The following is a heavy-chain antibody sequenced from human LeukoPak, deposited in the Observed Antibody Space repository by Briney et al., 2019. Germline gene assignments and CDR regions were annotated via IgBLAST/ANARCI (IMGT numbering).Heavy chain of an antibody. D-gene: IGHD1-26*01. V-gene: IGHV4-4*08. CDR2: SHNSGST. Sequence: SETLSLTCTVSGGSISDYYWNWIRQPPGKGLEWIGYSHNSGSTNYNPSLKSRVTISVDTSKNQFSLKLSSVTAADTAVYYCAREEGIVGATDFDYWGQGTLVTVSS. CDR3: AREEGIVGATDFDY. CDR1: GGSISDYY. J-gene: IGHJ4*02.